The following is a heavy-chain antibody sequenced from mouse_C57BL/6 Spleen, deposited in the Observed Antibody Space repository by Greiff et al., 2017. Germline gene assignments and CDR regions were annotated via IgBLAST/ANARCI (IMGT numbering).Heavy chain of an antibody. Sequence: QVQLQQPGAELVKPGASVKVSCKASGYTFTSYWMHWVKQRPGQGLEWIGRIHPSDSDTNSNQKFKGKATLTVDKSSSTAYMQLSSLTSEDSAVYYCAILDGYYYAMDYWGQGTSVTVSS. V-gene: IGHV1-74*01. D-gene: IGHD2-3*01. CDR1: GYTFTSYW. CDR2: IHPSDSDT. J-gene: IGHJ4*01. CDR3: AILDGYYYAMDY.